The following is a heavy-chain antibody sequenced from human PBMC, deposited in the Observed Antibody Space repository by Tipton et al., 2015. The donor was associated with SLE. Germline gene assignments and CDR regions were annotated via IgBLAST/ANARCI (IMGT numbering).Heavy chain of an antibody. J-gene: IGHJ5*02. D-gene: IGHD4-23*01. Sequence: QSGAEVKKPGASVKVSCKASGYGFSTYYIYWVRQAAGQGLEWMGWMSPGSGDTGYAQKFQGRVTITRDESTSTAYMELSSLRSEDTAVYFCARDYGGNSGWFDPWGQGTLVTVSS. CDR2: MSPGSGDT. V-gene: IGHV1-8*01. CDR1: GYGFSTYY. CDR3: ARDYGGNSGWFDP.